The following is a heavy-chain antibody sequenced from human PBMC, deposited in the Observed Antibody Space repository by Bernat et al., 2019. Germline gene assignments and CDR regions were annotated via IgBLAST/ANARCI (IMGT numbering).Heavy chain of an antibody. J-gene: IGHJ3*02. CDR2: ISYDGSNK. CDR3: ARDLSSTMIVSGAFDI. V-gene: IGHV3-30-3*01. CDR1: GFTFSSYA. D-gene: IGHD3-22*01. Sequence: QVQLVESGGGVVQPGRSLRLSCAASGFTFSSYAMHWVRQAPGKGLEWVAVISYDGSNKYYADSVKGRFTISRDNSENTLYLQMNSLRAEDTAVYYCARDLSSTMIVSGAFDIWGQGTMVTVSS.